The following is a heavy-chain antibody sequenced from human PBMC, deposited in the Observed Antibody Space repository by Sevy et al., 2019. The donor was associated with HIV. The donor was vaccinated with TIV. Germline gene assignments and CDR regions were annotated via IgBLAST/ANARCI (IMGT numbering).Heavy chain of an antibody. J-gene: IGHJ5*02. Sequence: GGSLRLSCRVSGFTFIKHAMHWVRQAPGKGLEWVAFIRYDGSNKYYADSVKGRFTISRDDSKNTLYLQMNSLRAEDTALYYCARGTPAFCTGGVCFNWFDPWGQGTLVTVSS. CDR2: IRYDGSNK. CDR3: ARGTPAFCTGGVCFNWFDP. CDR1: GFTFIKHA. V-gene: IGHV3-30*02. D-gene: IGHD2-8*02.